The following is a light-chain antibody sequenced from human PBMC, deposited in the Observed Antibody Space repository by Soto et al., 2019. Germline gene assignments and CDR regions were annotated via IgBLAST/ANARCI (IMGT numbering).Light chain of an antibody. CDR2: GNS. J-gene: IGLJ1*01. CDR1: ISNIGAGYD. V-gene: IGLV1-40*01. Sequence: QSLLTHPPSVSRAPGQRFTISFTGSISNIGAGYDVHWYQQLPGTAPKLIIYGNSNRPSGVPDRSSGSKSGTSASLAITGLQAEDEADYYCQSYDSSMSGSVFGTGTKVTVL. CDR3: QSYDSSMSGSV.